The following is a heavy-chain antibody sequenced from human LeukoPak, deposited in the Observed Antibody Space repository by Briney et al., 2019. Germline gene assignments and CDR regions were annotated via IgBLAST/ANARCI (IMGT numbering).Heavy chain of an antibody. D-gene: IGHD3-10*01. CDR1: GGSFSGYY. CDR3: ARPAHYYYYGSGSYPNWFDP. CDR2: INHSGST. V-gene: IGHV4-34*01. Sequence: SETLSLTCAVYGGSFSGYYWSWIRQPPGQGLEWIGEINHSGSTNYNPSLKSRVTISVDTSKNQFSLKLSSVTAADTAVYYCARPAHYYYYGSGSYPNWFDPWGQGTLVTVSS. J-gene: IGHJ5*02.